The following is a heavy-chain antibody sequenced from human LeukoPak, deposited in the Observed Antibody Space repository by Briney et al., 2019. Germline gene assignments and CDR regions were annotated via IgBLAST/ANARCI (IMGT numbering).Heavy chain of an antibody. CDR3: ARDWRQWLVPADPFDY. CDR2: ISSSSSYI. Sequence: GGSLRLSCAASGFTFSSSAMSWVRQAPGKGLEWVSSISSSSSYIYYADSVKGRFTISRDDAKNSLYLQMNSLRAEDTAVYYCARDWRQWLVPADPFDYWGQGTLVTVSS. CDR1: GFTFSSSA. D-gene: IGHD6-19*01. V-gene: IGHV3-21*01. J-gene: IGHJ4*02.